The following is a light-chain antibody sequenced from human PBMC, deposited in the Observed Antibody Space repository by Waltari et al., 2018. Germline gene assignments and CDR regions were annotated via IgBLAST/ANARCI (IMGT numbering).Light chain of an antibody. Sequence: QSALTQPASVSGSPGQSITISCTGNSSDVGGYNYVPWYQQHPGKAAKLIVYGVSNRPSGVSNRVPGSKSANTAALTISRLQAEDEADYYCSSYTSSGTLDVVFGGGTKLTVL. J-gene: IGLJ2*01. CDR2: GVS. CDR1: SSDVGGYNY. V-gene: IGLV2-14*01. CDR3: SSYTSSGTLDVV.